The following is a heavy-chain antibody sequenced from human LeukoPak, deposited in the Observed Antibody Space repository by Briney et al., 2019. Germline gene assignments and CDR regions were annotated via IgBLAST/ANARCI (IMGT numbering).Heavy chain of an antibody. D-gene: IGHD6-19*01. CDR3: AKDQGYSSAWYSRDGFDM. V-gene: IGHV3-23*01. CDR2: ISKSGDST. CDR1: GFNFSIYS. Sequence: GGSLRLSCAASGFNFSIYSMNWVRQAPGKGLEWVSAISKSGDSTFYADSVKGRFTISRDNSQNTLYVQMNSLRAEDTAVYYCAKDQGYSSAWYSRDGFDMWGQGTMVTVSS. J-gene: IGHJ3*02.